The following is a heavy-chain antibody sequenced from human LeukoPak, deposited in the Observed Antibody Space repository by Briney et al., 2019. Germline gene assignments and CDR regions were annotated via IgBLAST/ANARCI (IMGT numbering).Heavy chain of an antibody. CDR2: IYPGDSDT. D-gene: IGHD2-15*01. J-gene: IGHJ6*03. V-gene: IGHV5-51*01. CDR1: GYSFTSYW. Sequence: GESLKISCKGSGYSFTSYWIGWVRQMPGKGLEWMGIIYPGDSDTRYSPSFQGQVTISADKSISTAYLQWSGLKASDTAMYYCARHPQLGYCSGGSCYSDYYMDVWGKGTTVTVSS. CDR3: ARHPQLGYCSGGSCYSDYYMDV.